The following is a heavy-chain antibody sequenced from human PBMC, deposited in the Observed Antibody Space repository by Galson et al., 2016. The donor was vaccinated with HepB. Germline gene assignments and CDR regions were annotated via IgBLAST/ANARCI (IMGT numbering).Heavy chain of an antibody. CDR1: GFTFSNAW. Sequence: SLRLSCAASGFTFSNAWMSWVRQAPGKGVEWVGRIKSKTDGGTTDYAAPVKGRFSISRDDSKNALYLQMNSLKTEDTAVYYCRYGMDVWGQGTTVTVSS. V-gene: IGHV3-15*01. CDR2: IKSKTDGGTT. CDR3: RYGMDV. J-gene: IGHJ6*02.